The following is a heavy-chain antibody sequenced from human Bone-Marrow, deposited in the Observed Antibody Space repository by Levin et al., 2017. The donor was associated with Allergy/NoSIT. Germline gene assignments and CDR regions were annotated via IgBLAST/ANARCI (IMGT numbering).Heavy chain of an antibody. CDR2: INTDTGNP. CDR1: GYTFTSHS. CDR3: ARETLVAAAVNSHYYYGLDV. J-gene: IGHJ6*02. V-gene: IGHV7-4-1*02. Sequence: ASVKFSCKASGYTFTSHSMNWVRQAPGQGLEWIGWINTDTGNPTYAQGVTGRFVFSLDTSVSTAYLQINDLKPEDTAVYFCARETLVAAAVNSHYYYGLDVWGQGTTVTVSS. D-gene: IGHD6-13*01.